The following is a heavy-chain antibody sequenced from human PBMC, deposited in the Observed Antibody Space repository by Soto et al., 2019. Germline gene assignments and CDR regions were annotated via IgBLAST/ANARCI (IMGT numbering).Heavy chain of an antibody. CDR2: ISSSSSTI. D-gene: IGHD2-15*01. CDR1: GFTFSSYS. Sequence: EVQLVESGGGLVQPGGSLRLSCAASGFTFSSYSMNWVRQAPGKGLEWVSYISSSSSTIYYADSVKGRFTISRDNAKNSLYLQMNSLRDENTAVYFCALEVGNLNWFDPWGQGTLVTVSS. J-gene: IGHJ5*02. V-gene: IGHV3-48*02. CDR3: ALEVGNLNWFDP.